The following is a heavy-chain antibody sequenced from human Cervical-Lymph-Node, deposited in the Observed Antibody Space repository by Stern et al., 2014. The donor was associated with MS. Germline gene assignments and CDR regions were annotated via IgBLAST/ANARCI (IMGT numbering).Heavy chain of an antibody. CDR2: IGSKGSSV. D-gene: IGHD4-17*01. J-gene: IGHJ5*02. V-gene: IGHV3-11*01. Sequence: VQLVESGGGLVKPGGSLRLSCEASGFSFSDYYMSWIRQAPGKGLEWLSYIGSKGSSVYYAESVKGRFTISRSNARNSLFLQMDSLRSEYTALYYCARGPHYGDKRNWFDPWGQVILVTVSS. CDR1: GFSFSDYY. CDR3: ARGPHYGDKRNWFDP.